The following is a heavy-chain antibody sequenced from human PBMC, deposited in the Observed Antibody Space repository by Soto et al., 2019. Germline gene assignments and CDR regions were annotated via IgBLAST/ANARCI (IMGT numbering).Heavy chain of an antibody. CDR2: ISSNGGTT. D-gene: IGHD1-7*01. CDR3: VRRVSGNYDY. CDR1: GFTFSSYD. Sequence: EVQLAESGGGMVQPGGSLGVSCVASGFTFSSYDMHWVRQAPGKGLEYVSSISSNGGTTYYGNSVKGRFTISRDNSKNTLYLQMGSLRAEHMAVYYCVRRVSGNYDYWGQGTLVTVSS. V-gene: IGHV3-64*01. J-gene: IGHJ4*02.